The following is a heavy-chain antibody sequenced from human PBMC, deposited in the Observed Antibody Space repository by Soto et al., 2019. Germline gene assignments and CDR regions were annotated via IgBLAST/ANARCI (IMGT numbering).Heavy chain of an antibody. CDR1: GFSLSTSGMC. J-gene: IGHJ4*02. CDR3: ARYYYDSSGYYGKRDY. D-gene: IGHD3-22*01. Sequence: SGPTLVNPTQTLTLTCTFSGFSLSTSGMCVSWIRQPPGKALEWLALLDWDDDKYYSTYLKTRLTISKDTSTKQVVLTMTNMDPVDTATYYCARYYYDSSGYYGKRDYWGQGTLVTVSS. CDR2: LDWDDDK. V-gene: IGHV2-70*01.